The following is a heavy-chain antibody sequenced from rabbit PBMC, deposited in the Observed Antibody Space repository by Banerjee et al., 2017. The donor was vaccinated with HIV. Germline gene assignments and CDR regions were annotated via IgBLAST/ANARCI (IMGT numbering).Heavy chain of an antibody. D-gene: IGHD1-1*01. Sequence: QSLEESGGDLVKPGASLTLTCTASGFSFSSSYYMCWVRQAPGKGLEWIACIYAGNGGTTYYASWAKGRFTISKTSSTTVTLQMTSLTAADTATYFCARHGAGGFENYFNLWGPGTLVTVS. CDR2: IYAGNGGTT. V-gene: IGHV1S40*01. CDR3: ARHGAGGFENYFNL. CDR1: GFSFSSSYY. J-gene: IGHJ4*01.